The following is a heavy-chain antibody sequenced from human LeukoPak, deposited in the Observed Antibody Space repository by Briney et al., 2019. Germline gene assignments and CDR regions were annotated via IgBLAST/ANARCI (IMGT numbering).Heavy chain of an antibody. J-gene: IGHJ4*02. Sequence: PSETLSLTCTVSGGSFNGYYWNWVRQAPGKGLEWIGFIHYSGLTVYSPSLQSRVSMSVDTCRNQFSLDLSSVTAADTALYYCARDPPEDEWNSLDSWGQGILVTVSS. CDR1: GGSFNGYY. D-gene: IGHD1-7*01. CDR3: ARDPPEDEWNSLDS. CDR2: IHYSGLT. V-gene: IGHV4-59*01.